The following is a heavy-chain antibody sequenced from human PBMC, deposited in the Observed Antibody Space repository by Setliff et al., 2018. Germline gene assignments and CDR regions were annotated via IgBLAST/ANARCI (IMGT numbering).Heavy chain of an antibody. V-gene: IGHV4-61*09. Sequence: SETLSLTCTVSGGSISSGSYYWSWIRQPAGKGLEWIGHIYTSGSTNYNRSLRSRVSISVDTSKNQFSLKLSSVTAADTAVYYCARGVVRGVIRFDHWGQGTLVTVSS. CDR1: GGSISSGSYY. D-gene: IGHD3-10*01. CDR2: IYTSGST. J-gene: IGHJ4*02. CDR3: ARGVVRGVIRFDH.